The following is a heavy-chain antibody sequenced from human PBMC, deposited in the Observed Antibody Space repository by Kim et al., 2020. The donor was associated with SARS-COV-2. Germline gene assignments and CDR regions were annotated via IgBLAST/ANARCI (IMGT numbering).Heavy chain of an antibody. V-gene: IGHV1-2*06. J-gene: IGHJ6*02. CDR2: INPNSGGT. CDR3: AREGAPSGYDPYYYYYYGMDV. CDR1: GYTFTGYY. Sequence: ASVKVSCKASGYTFTGYYMHWVRQAPGQGLEWMGRINPNSGGTNYAQKFQGRVTMTRDTSISTAYMELSRLRSDDTAVYYCAREGAPSGYDPYYYYYYGMDVWGQGTTVTVSS. D-gene: IGHD5-12*01.